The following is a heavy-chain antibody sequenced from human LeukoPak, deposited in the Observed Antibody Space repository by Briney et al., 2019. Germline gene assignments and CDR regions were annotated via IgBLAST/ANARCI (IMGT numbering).Heavy chain of an antibody. CDR3: VAMLRGVGH. V-gene: IGHV3-72*01. D-gene: IGHD3-10*01. CDR1: GFTFSDHF. CDR2: SRHKGNNYAT. Sequence: GGPLRLSCAASGFTFSDHFMDWVRQAPGKGLEWVGRSRHKGNNYATQSAASVKDRFTISRDDSKNSLHLQMNSLKTEDTAVYFCVAMLRGVGHWGQGTLVTVSS. J-gene: IGHJ4*02.